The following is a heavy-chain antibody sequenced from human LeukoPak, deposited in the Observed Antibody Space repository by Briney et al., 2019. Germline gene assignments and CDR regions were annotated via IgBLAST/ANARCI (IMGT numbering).Heavy chain of an antibody. J-gene: IGHJ4*02. V-gene: IGHV3-66*01. CDR1: GFTFSSYG. D-gene: IGHD1-26*01. Sequence: GGSLRLSCAASGFTFSSYGMHWVRQAPGKGLEWVSVIYSGGSTYYADSVKGRFTISRDNSKNTLYLQMNSLRAEDTAVYYCARGPIVGATDDYWGQGTLVTVSS. CDR2: IYSGGST. CDR3: ARGPIVGATDDY.